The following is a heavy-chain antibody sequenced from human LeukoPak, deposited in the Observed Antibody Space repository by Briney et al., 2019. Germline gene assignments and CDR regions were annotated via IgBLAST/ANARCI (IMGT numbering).Heavy chain of an antibody. CDR3: ARDRDWLLRGYYYYYMDV. J-gene: IGHJ6*03. CDR1: GGSISSYY. D-gene: IGHD3-9*01. CDR2: IYYSGST. V-gene: IGHV4-59*12. Sequence: PSETLSLTCTVSGGSISSYYWSWIRQPPGKGLEWIGYIYYSGSTNYNPSLKSRVTISVDTSKNQFSLKLSSVTAADTAVYYCARDRDWLLRGYYYYYMDVWGKGTTVTVSS.